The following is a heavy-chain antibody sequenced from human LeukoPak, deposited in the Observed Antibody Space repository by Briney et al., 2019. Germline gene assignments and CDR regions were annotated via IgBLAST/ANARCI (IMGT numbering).Heavy chain of an antibody. Sequence: PSETLSLTCTVSGGSISSHYWSWIRQPPGKGLEWIGHIHYSGSTNYNPSLKSRVTISVDTSKNQFSLKLSSVTAADTAVYYCARGGYDILTGPIDYWGQGTLVTVSS. D-gene: IGHD3-9*01. J-gene: IGHJ4*02. CDR3: ARGGYDILTGPIDY. CDR2: IHYSGST. V-gene: IGHV4-59*11. CDR1: GGSISSHY.